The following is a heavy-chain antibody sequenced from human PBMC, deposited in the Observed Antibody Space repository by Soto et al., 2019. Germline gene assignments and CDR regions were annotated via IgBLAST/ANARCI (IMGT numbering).Heavy chain of an antibody. D-gene: IGHD1-26*01. CDR3: ARDPLYSGSWWFDP. Sequence: QVQLVESGGGVVQPGRSLRLSCAASGFTFSSYAMHWVRQAPGKGLEWVAVISYDGSNKYYADSVKGRFTISRDNSKNTLYPQMNSLTAEDTAVYYCARDPLYSGSWWFDPWAHGTLVTVSS. V-gene: IGHV3-30-3*01. CDR1: GFTFSSYA. CDR2: ISYDGSNK. J-gene: IGHJ5*02.